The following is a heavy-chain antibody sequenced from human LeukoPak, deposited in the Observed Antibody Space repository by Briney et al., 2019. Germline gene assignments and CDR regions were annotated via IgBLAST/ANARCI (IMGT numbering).Heavy chain of an antibody. CDR3: AILYHNWFDP. J-gene: IGHJ5*02. V-gene: IGHV1-8*03. Sequence: GASVKVSCKTSGYTFTSYDINWVRQATGQGLEWMGWMNPNSGNTGYAQKFQGRVTITRNTSISTAYMELSSLRSEDTAVYYCAILYHNWFDPWAREPWSPSPQ. CDR2: MNPNSGNT. CDR1: GYTFTSYD.